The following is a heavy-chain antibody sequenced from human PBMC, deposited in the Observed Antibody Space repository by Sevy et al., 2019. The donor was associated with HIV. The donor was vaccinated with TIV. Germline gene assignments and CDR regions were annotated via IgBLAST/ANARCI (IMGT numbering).Heavy chain of an antibody. CDR3: ASGRKTTEEWLEELDYYYGLDV. V-gene: IGHV3-30*02. CDR1: GFSLTTSD. Sequence: GGSLRLSCAASGFSLTTSDMHWVRQAPGKGLEWAAYVRNDGSNKYYADSVRDRFTISRDSPKNTLYLQMNRLRDEDTAVDYCASGRKTTEEWLEELDYYYGLDVWGQGTTVTVSS. D-gene: IGHD1-26*01. CDR2: VRNDGSNK. J-gene: IGHJ6*02.